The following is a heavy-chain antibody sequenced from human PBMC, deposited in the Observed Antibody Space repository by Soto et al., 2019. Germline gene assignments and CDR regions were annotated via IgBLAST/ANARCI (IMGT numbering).Heavy chain of an antibody. Sequence: EVQLVQSGGGLVKPGGSLTLSCTASGFTLSTYTMNWVRQTPGKGLEWVSVISSSSTYIHYADSVQGRFTISRDNAKNSLFLQMNSLRADDTGVYYCARDPHPHITSTANWFDPWGQGTLVTVSS. J-gene: IGHJ5*02. D-gene: IGHD2-21*01. CDR2: ISSSSTYI. CDR1: GFTLSTYT. CDR3: ARDPHPHITSTANWFDP. V-gene: IGHV3-21*02.